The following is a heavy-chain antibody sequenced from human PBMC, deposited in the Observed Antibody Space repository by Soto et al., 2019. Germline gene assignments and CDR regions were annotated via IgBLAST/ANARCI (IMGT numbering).Heavy chain of an antibody. Sequence: EVRLVESGGGLVKPGGSLRLYGAASGFTFSSYSMNWVRQAPGKGLEWVSSISSSSSYIYYADSVKGRFTISRDNDKNSLYLQMNILRAEDTAVYYCARRSAGDTHEYYYYYGMDVWGQGTTVTVSS. V-gene: IGHV3-21*01. CDR2: ISSSSSYI. CDR3: ARRSAGDTHEYYYYYGMDV. D-gene: IGHD1-26*01. J-gene: IGHJ6*02. CDR1: GFTFSSYS.